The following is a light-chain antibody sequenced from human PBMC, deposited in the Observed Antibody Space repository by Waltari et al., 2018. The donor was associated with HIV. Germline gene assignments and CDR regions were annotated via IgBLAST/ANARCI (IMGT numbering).Light chain of an antibody. CDR2: WAS. CDR3: QQYYITPLT. Sequence: DIVMTQSPDSLVVSLGERATINCKSSQSVLYSSNNKNYLAWYQQKLGQPPKLLIYWASTRESWVPDRFSGSVSGTYFTLTISSLQAEDVAVYYCQQYYITPLTFGQGTKVEIK. V-gene: IGKV4-1*01. CDR1: QSVLYSSNNKNY. J-gene: IGKJ1*01.